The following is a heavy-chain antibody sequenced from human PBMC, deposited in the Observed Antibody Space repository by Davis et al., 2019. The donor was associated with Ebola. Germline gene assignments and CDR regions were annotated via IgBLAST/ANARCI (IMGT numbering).Heavy chain of an antibody. J-gene: IGHJ4*02. CDR3: AKGTTVTTDLDY. V-gene: IGHV3-73*01. D-gene: IGHD4-17*01. CDR2: IRSKANSYAT. CDR1: GFTFSNAW. Sequence: GESLKISCAASGFTFSNAWMSWVRQAPGKGLEWVGRIRSKANSYATAYAASVKGRFTISRDNSKNTLYLQMNSLRVEDTAVYYCAKGTTVTTDLDYWGQGTLVTVSS.